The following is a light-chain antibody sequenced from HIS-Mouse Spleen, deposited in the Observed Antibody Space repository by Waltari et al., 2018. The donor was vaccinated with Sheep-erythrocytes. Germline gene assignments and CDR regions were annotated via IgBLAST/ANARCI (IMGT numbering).Light chain of an antibody. V-gene: IGLV2-23*01. CDR2: EGS. CDR3: CSYAGSSTLV. Sequence: QSALTQPASVSGSPGQSITIPCTGTSSYFGSYNLVSWYQQHPGKAPNLRLYEGSKRPSGVSNRFAGSKSGNTASLTISGLQAEDEADYYCCSYAGSSTLVFGGGTKLTVL. J-gene: IGLJ2*01. CDR1: SSYFGSYNL.